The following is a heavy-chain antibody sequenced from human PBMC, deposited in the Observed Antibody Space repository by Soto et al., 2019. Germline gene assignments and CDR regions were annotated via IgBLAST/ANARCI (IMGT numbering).Heavy chain of an antibody. CDR2: INPVESEK. CDR3: ARDPAWGSLDY. V-gene: IGHV3-7*01. Sequence: GGSLRLSCAASGFTFSNSWMSWVRQAPGKGLEWVADINPVESEKYYVDSVKGRFTVSRDNAKNSLYLQINSMRVEDTALYYCARDPAWGSLDYWGLGTLVTVSS. J-gene: IGHJ4*02. CDR1: GFTFSNSW. D-gene: IGHD7-27*01.